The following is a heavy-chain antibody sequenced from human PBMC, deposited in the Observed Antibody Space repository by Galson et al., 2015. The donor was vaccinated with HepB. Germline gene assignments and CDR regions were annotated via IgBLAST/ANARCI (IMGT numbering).Heavy chain of an antibody. CDR1: GFSLSTSGMC. CDR2: IDWDDDK. J-gene: IGHJ4*02. Sequence: PALVKPTQTLTLTCTFSGFSLSTSGMCVSWIRQPPGKALEWLARIDWDDDKYYSTSLKTRLTISKDTSKNQVVLTMTNMDPVDTATYYCARIFGYSSSWYLDYWGQGTLVTVSS. V-gene: IGHV2-70*11. D-gene: IGHD6-13*01. CDR3: ARIFGYSSSWYLDY.